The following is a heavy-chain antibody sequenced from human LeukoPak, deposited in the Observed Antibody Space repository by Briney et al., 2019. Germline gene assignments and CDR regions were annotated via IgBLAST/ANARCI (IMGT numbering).Heavy chain of an antibody. V-gene: IGHV1-18*01. J-gene: IGHJ4*02. D-gene: IGHD3-22*01. CDR1: GYTSTSYG. CDR2: ISAYNGNT. CDR3: ARDSASDYYDSSGYSQKNFDY. Sequence: GASVKVSCKASGYTSTSYGISWVRQAPGQGLEWMGWISAYNGNTNYAQKLQGRVTMTTDTSTSTAYMELRSLRSDDTAVYYCARDSASDYYDSSGYSQKNFDYWGQGTLVTVSS.